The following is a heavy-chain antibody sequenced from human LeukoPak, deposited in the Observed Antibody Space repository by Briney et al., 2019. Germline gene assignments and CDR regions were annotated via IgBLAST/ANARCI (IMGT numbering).Heavy chain of an antibody. Sequence: PGGSLRLSCAASGFTFTTYWMSWVRQAPGKGLEWVANIKQDGSEKYYVDSVKGRFTISRDNAKNSLYLQMNSLRAEDTAVYDCARDRGYSYYWGQGTLVTVSS. V-gene: IGHV3-7*01. J-gene: IGHJ4*02. D-gene: IGHD5-18*01. CDR3: ARDRGYSYY. CDR1: GFTFTTYW. CDR2: IKQDGSEK.